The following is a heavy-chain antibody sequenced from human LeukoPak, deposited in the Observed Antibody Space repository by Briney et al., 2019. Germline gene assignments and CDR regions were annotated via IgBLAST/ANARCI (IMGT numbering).Heavy chain of an antibody. J-gene: IGHJ4*02. CDR3: AKDARRDGYSYDY. D-gene: IGHD5-24*01. Sequence: GGSLRLSCAASGFTFSSYAMNWVRQAPGKGLEWVSGISGSGGSTNYADSVEGRFTISRDNSTNTLYLQMNSLRAEDTAVYYCAKDARRDGYSYDYWGQGTLVTVSS. V-gene: IGHV3-23*01. CDR2: ISGSGGST. CDR1: GFTFSSYA.